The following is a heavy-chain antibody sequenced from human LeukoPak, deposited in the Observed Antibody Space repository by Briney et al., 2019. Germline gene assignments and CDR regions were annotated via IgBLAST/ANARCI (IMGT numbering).Heavy chain of an antibody. CDR3: AKVSNLFFRYLDY. CDR1: GFTFSSYA. Sequence: GGSLRLSCAASGFTFSSYAMSWVRQAPGKGLEWVSAISGSGGSTYYADSVKGRFTISRDNSKNTLYLQMNSLRAEGTAVYYCAKVSNLFFRYLDYWGQGTLVTVSS. CDR2: ISGSGGST. V-gene: IGHV3-23*01. J-gene: IGHJ4*02. D-gene: IGHD2-21*01.